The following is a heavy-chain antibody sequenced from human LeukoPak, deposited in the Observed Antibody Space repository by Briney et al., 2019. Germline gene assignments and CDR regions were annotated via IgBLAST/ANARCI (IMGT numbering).Heavy chain of an antibody. CDR1: GFTFSSYD. Sequence: GGSLRLSCAASGFTFSSYDMHWVRQATGKGLEWVSAIGTAGDTYYPGSVKGRFTISRENAKNSLYLQMNSLRAGDTAVYYCARVDDSSGYYYYFDYWGQGTLVTVSS. CDR2: IGTAGDT. CDR3: ARVDDSSGYYYYFDY. V-gene: IGHV3-13*01. J-gene: IGHJ4*02. D-gene: IGHD3-22*01.